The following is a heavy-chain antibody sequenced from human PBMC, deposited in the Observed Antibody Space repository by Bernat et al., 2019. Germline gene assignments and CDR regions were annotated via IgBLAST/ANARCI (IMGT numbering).Heavy chain of an antibody. V-gene: IGHV4-34*01. D-gene: IGHD6-13*01. CDR2: INHSGST. Sequence: QVQLQQWGAGLLKPSETLSLTCAVYGESFSGYYWSWIRQPPGKGLEWIGEINHSGSTNYNPSLKSRVTISVDTSKNQFSLKLSSVTAADTAVYYCARGRGFQQQLPGWFDPWGQGTLVTVSS. J-gene: IGHJ5*02. CDR1: GESFSGYY. CDR3: ARGRGFQQQLPGWFDP.